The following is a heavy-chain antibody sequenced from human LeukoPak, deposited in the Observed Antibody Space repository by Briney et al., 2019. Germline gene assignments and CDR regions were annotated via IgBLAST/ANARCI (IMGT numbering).Heavy chain of an antibody. V-gene: IGHV4-59*01. D-gene: IGHD1-26*01. J-gene: IGHJ4*02. CDR3: ARDRFDSGYFDY. CDR2: IYYSGST. Sequence: PSETLSLTCTVSGGSISSYYWSWIRQPPGKGLEWIGYIYYSGSTNYNPSLKSRVTISVDPSKNQFSLKLSSVTAADTAVYYCARDRFDSGYFDYWGQGTLVTVSS. CDR1: GGSISSYY.